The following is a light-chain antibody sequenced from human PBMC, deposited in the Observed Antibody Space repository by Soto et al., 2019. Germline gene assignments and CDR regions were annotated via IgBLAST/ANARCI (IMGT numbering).Light chain of an antibody. CDR3: QQYNSYSIT. CDR1: QSVSSY. CDR2: GAS. Sequence: ELVLTQSPATLSLSPGERATLSCRASQSVSSYLAWYQQKPGQAPRLLIYGASTRATGAPARFSGSGSGTEFTLTISSLQPDDFATYYCQQYNSYSITFGQGTRLEI. J-gene: IGKJ5*01. V-gene: IGKV3-15*01.